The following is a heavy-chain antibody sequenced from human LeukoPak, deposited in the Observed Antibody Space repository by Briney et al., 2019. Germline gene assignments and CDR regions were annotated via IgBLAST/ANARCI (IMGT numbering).Heavy chain of an antibody. CDR1: GFTFSSYG. Sequence: PGGSLRLSCAASGFTFSSYGMSWVRQPPGKGLEWIGSIYYSGRTYYNPSLKSRVTISVDTSKNQFSLKLSSVTAADTAVYYCARQSDTATIGGLDYWGQGTLVTVSS. CDR2: IYYSGRT. CDR3: ARQSDTATIGGLDY. V-gene: IGHV4-39*01. J-gene: IGHJ4*02. D-gene: IGHD5-18*01.